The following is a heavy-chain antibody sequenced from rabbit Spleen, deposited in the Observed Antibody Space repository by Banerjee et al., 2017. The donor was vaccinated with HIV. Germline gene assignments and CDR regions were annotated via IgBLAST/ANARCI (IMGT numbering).Heavy chain of an antibody. J-gene: IGHJ6*01. CDR2: IYTGSGST. V-gene: IGHV1S40*01. CDR3: AREDDADYGYWPL. Sequence: QSLEESGGDLVKPGASLTLTCTASGFTLSSYYYMCWVRQAPGKGLEWIGCIYTGSGSTYYASWAKGRFTISKTSSTTVTLQLNSLTAADTATYFCAREDDADYGYWPLWGPGTLVTVS. CDR1: GFTLSSYYY. D-gene: IGHD6-1*01.